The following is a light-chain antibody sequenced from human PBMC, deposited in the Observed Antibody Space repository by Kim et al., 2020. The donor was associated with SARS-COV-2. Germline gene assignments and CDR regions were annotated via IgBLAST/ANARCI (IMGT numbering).Light chain of an antibody. CDR2: KAS. CDR3: QQYNRIRT. V-gene: IGKV1-5*03. Sequence: DIQMTQSPSTLSASVGDRVTITCRASQSISSWLAWYQQKPGKAPKLLIYKASSLESGVPSRFSGSGSGTEFTLTISSLQPDDFATYYCQQYNRIRTFGQGTKVDIK. J-gene: IGKJ1*01. CDR1: QSISSW.